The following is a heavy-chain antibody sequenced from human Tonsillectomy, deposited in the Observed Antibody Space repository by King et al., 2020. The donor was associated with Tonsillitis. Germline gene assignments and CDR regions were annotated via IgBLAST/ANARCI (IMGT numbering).Heavy chain of an antibody. V-gene: IGHV4-30-2*01. CDR3: AGSCDLAGYASYFDY. CDR2: IYPSGNT. Sequence: QLQESGSGLVKPSQTLSLTCAVSGGSISSGAYSWNWIRQPPGKTLEWIGYIYPSGNTYYNPSLKSRVAISIDRSKNQFSLKLTSVTAADTAVYYCAGSCDLAGYASYFDYWGQGALVTVSS. J-gene: IGHJ4*02. CDR1: GGSISSGAYS. D-gene: IGHD5-12*01.